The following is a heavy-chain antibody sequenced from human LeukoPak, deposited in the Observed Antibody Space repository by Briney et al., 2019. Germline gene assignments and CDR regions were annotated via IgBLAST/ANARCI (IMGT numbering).Heavy chain of an antibody. CDR2: IYYSGST. CDR3: ARPPSISGREGAYAFDI. Sequence: SETLSLTCTVSGGSISSYYWSWIRQPPGKGLEWIGYIYYSGSTNYNPSLKGRVTISVDTSKNQFSLKLSSVTAADTAVYYCARPPSISGREGAYAFDIWGQGTMVTVSS. J-gene: IGHJ3*02. V-gene: IGHV4-59*08. D-gene: IGHD1-26*01. CDR1: GGSISSYY.